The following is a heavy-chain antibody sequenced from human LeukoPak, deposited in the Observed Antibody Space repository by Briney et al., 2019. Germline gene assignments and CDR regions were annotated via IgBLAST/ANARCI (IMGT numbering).Heavy chain of an antibody. CDR3: ARGLDDLYFDY. CDR2: IYYSGST. J-gene: IGHJ4*02. V-gene: IGHV4-59*01. Sequence: SETLSLTCTVSGGSISSYYWSWIRQPPGKGLEWIGYIYYSGSTNYNPSLKSRVTISVDTSKNQFSLKLSSVTAADTAVYYCARGLDDLYFDYWGQGTLVTVSS. CDR1: GGSISSYY. D-gene: IGHD3/OR15-3a*01.